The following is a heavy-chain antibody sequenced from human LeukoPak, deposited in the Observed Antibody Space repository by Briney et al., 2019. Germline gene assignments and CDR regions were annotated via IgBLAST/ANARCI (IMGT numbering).Heavy chain of an antibody. D-gene: IGHD4-17*01. J-gene: IGHJ4*02. CDR3: ARGGNYGDYDGYFDY. CDR2: IYYDGST. Sequence: SETLSLTCTVSGGSISSSSYYWGWARQPPGKGLEWIGSIYYDGSTHHNPSLKSRVTISADTSKNQYSLRLSSVTAADTAVYYCARGGNYGDYDGYFDYWGQGTLVTVSS. CDR1: GGSISSSSYY. V-gene: IGHV4-39*01.